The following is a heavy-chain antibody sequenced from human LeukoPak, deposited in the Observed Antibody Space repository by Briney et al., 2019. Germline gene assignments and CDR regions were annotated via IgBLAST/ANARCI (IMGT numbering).Heavy chain of an antibody. CDR3: AKDHYWSIDY. CDR2: ISYDGSNK. J-gene: IGHJ4*02. CDR1: GFTFSSYA. V-gene: IGHV3-30*04. Sequence: AGGSLRLSCAASGFTFSSYAMHWVRQAPGKGLEWVAVISYDGSNKYYADSVKGRFTISRDNSKNTLYLQMNSLRAEDTAVYYCAKDHYWSIDYWGRGTLVTVSS. D-gene: IGHD3-3*01.